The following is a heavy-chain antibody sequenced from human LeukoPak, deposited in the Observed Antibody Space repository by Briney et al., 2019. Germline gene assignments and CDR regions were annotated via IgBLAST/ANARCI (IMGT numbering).Heavy chain of an antibody. D-gene: IGHD4-17*01. J-gene: IGHJ4*02. V-gene: IGHV4-61*02. CDR3: ARSNDYGDHTFDY. CDR1: GGSISSGSYY. Sequence: PSETLSLTCTVSGGSISSGSYYWSWIRQPAGKGLEWIGRIYSSGSTNYNPSLKSRVTISVDTSKNQFSLKLSSVTAADTAVYYCARSNDYGDHTFDYWGQGTLVTVSS. CDR2: IYSSGST.